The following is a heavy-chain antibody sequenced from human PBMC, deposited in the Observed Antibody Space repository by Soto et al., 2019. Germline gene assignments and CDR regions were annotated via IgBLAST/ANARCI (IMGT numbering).Heavy chain of an antibody. V-gene: IGHV1-69*13. CDR1: GGTFSSYA. Sequence: GASVKVSCKASGGTFSSYAISWVRQAPGQGLEWMGGIIPIFGTANYAQKFQGRVTITADESTSTAYMELSSLRSEDTAVYYCARAGLSYYDSSGYPYFDYWGQGTLVTVSS. D-gene: IGHD3-22*01. CDR2: IIPIFGTA. CDR3: ARAGLSYYDSSGYPYFDY. J-gene: IGHJ4*02.